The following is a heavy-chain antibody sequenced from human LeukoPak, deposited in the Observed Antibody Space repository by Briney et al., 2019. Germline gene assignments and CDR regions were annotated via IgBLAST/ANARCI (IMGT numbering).Heavy chain of an antibody. CDR1: GYTFTTYY. CDR2: INPNSGGT. J-gene: IGHJ4*02. CDR3: ARDGSVPYDH. V-gene: IGHV1-2*02. Sequence: GASVKVSCKASGYTFTTYYIHWVRQAPGQGLEWMGWINPNSGGTSYAQKYQGRVTVTRDTSITTAYMELSSLRSDDTAVYYCARDGSVPYDHWGQGTLVTVSS.